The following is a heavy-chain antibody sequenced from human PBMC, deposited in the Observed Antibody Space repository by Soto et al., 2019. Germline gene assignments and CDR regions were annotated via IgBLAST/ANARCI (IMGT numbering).Heavy chain of an antibody. Sequence: SETLSLTCTVSGGSISSGDYYWSWIRQPPGKGLEWIGCIYYSGSTYYNPSLKSRVTISVDTSKNQFSLKLSSVTAADTAVYYCARTEREYCTDGVCYTFDYWGQGTLVTVSS. D-gene: IGHD2-8*01. J-gene: IGHJ4*02. CDR3: ARTEREYCTDGVCYTFDY. CDR1: GGSISSGDYY. CDR2: IYYSGST. V-gene: IGHV4-30-4*01.